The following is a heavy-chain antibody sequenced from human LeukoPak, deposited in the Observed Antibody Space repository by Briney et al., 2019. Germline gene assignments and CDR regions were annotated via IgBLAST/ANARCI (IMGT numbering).Heavy chain of an antibody. CDR2: MNPNSGNT. J-gene: IGHJ6*03. Sequence: ASVKVSCKASGYTFTSYDINWVRQATGQGLEWMGWMNPNSGNTGYAQKFQGRVTITRNTSISTAYMELSSLRSEDTAVYYCAARVLALGSGYYGPYYYYYMDVWGKGTTVTVSS. D-gene: IGHD3-3*01. CDR1: GYTFTSYD. V-gene: IGHV1-8*03. CDR3: AARVLALGSGYYGPYYYYYMDV.